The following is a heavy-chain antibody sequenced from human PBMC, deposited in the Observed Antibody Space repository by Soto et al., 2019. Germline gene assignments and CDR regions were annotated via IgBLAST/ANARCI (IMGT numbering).Heavy chain of an antibody. Sequence: QVQLQQWGAEVLKPSETLSLTCVVNGGSFSGYYWSWIRQPPGKGLEWIGEINDSGITDSNPSLGSRVTMSVDMAKNQFSLTLSSVTAADTAVYHCARGRSSVPDRRGIGYYGLDVWGQGTTVTVSS. D-gene: IGHD6-6*01. CDR2: INDSGIT. CDR1: GGSFSGYY. V-gene: IGHV4-34*01. CDR3: ARGRSSVPDRRGIGYYGLDV. J-gene: IGHJ6*02.